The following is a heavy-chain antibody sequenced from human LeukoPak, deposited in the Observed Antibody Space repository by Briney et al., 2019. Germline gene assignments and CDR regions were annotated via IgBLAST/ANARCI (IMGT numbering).Heavy chain of an antibody. V-gene: IGHV4-59*08. D-gene: IGHD5-24*01. CDR1: GGSISSYH. J-gene: IGHJ4*02. Sequence: NPSETLSLTCTVSGGSISSYHWSWIRQPPGKGLEWIGYIYYSGSTNYNPSLKSRVTISVDTSKNQFSLKLSSVTAADTAVYYCAAQKMATTFDYWGQGTLVTVSS. CDR3: AAQKMATTFDY. CDR2: IYYSGST.